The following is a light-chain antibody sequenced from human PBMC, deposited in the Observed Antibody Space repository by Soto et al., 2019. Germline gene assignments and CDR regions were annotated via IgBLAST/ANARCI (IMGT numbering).Light chain of an antibody. CDR1: QSIATF. J-gene: IGKJ2*01. CDR3: QQRTNWPQTHT. V-gene: IGKV3-11*01. CDR2: DAS. Sequence: EIVLTQSPATLSLSPGERATLSCRASQSIATFLTWYQQKPGQPPRLLIYDASKRATGIPARFSGSGSGTDFSLTISSLEPDDFAIYYCQQRTNWPQTHTFGQGTKLEIK.